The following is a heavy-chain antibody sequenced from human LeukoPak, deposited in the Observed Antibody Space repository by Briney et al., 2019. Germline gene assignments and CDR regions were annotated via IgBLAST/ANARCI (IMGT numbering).Heavy chain of an antibody. D-gene: IGHD3-10*01. CDR2: ISSSSGYI. CDR3: ARAVGSGSFYIYYFDY. J-gene: IGHJ4*02. V-gene: IGHV3-21*01. Sequence: GGSLRLSCAVSGFTFSTYSMNWVRQAPGKGLEWVSSISSSSGYIYYADSVKGRFTISRDNAKNSLYLQMNSLRADDTAVYYCARAVGSGSFYIYYFDYWGQGTLVTVSS. CDR1: GFTFSTYS.